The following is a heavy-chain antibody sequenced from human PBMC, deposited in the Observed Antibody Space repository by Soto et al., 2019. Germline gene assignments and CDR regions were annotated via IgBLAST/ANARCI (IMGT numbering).Heavy chain of an antibody. CDR1: GFTFSTYT. CDR3: AKFGPRVRGFDY. CDR2: TGGSDGST. V-gene: IGHV3-23*01. J-gene: IGHJ4*02. D-gene: IGHD3-3*01. Sequence: GGSLRLSCAASGFTFSTYTMSWVRQAPGKGLEWVSATGGSDGSTYYADSVKGRVTISRDNSKNTLYLQMNSLRVEDTAIYYCAKFGPRVRGFDYWGQGTLVTVS.